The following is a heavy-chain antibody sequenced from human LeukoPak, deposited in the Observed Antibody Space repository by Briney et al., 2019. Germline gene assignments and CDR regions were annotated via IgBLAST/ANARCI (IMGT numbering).Heavy chain of an antibody. Sequence: GGSLRLSCAASGFTFSSYSMNWVRQAPGKGLEWVSSISSSSSYIYYADSVKGRFTISRDNAKNLLYLQMNSLRAEDTAVYYCARDLGSPYYYDSSGYYQQDYWGQGTLVTVSS. CDR2: ISSSSSYI. CDR1: GFTFSSYS. CDR3: ARDLGSPYYYDSSGYYQQDY. D-gene: IGHD3-22*01. V-gene: IGHV3-21*01. J-gene: IGHJ4*02.